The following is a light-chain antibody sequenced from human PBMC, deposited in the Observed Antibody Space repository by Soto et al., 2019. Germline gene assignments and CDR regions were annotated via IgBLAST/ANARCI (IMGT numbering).Light chain of an antibody. Sequence: DIQMTQSPSPLSASVGDRVTITCRASQSISSWLAWYQHKPGKAPNLLIYKASNLQSGVPSRFSGGGSGTEFTLTISSLQPDDFATYYCQQYNSYSRTFGQGTKVEIK. J-gene: IGKJ1*01. CDR3: QQYNSYSRT. V-gene: IGKV1-5*03. CDR2: KAS. CDR1: QSISSW.